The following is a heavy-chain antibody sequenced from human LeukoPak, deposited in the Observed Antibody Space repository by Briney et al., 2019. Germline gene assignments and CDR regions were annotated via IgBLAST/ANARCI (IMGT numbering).Heavy chain of an antibody. CDR3: ARESGSSGPDLEYFQH. V-gene: IGHV4-59*12. D-gene: IGHD3-22*01. CDR2: IYYSGST. CDR1: GGSISSYY. Sequence: SQTLSLTCTVSGGSISSYYWSWIRQPPGKGLEWIGYIYYSGSTNYNPSLKSRVTISVDTSKNQFSLKLSSVTAADTAVYYCARESGSSGPDLEYFQHWGQGTLITVSS. J-gene: IGHJ1*01.